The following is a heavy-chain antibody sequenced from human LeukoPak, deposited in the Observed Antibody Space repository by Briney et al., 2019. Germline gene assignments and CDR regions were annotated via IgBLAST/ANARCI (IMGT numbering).Heavy chain of an antibody. D-gene: IGHD3-22*01. Sequence: SSVKVSCKASGYTFTNYYMHWLRQAPAQGLEWMGIINPSGGSTSYAQKFQGRVTMTRDMSTSTVYMELSSLRSGDTAVYYCAIGGGYYDSSGYSDWGQGTLVTVSS. CDR1: GYTFTNYY. V-gene: IGHV1-46*01. J-gene: IGHJ4*02. CDR3: AIGGGYYDSSGYSD. CDR2: INPSGGST.